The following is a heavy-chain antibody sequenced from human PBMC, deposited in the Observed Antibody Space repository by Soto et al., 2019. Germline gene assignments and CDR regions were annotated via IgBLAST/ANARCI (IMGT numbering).Heavy chain of an antibody. J-gene: IGHJ6*02. D-gene: IGHD2-2*01. CDR1: GYSFTSYW. Sequence: GESLKISCKGSGYSFTSYWIGWVRQMPGKGLEWMGIIYPGDSDTRYSPSFQGQVTISADKSISTAYLQWSSLKASDTAMYYCARQKLEYQLLSPYYCCGRDGWGQGTTVTVSS. CDR3: ARQKLEYQLLSPYYCCGRDG. V-gene: IGHV5-51*01. CDR2: IYPGDSDT.